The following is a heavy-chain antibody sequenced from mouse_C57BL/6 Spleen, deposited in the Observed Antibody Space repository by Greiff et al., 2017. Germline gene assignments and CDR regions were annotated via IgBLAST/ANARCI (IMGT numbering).Heavy chain of an antibody. CDR3: ASGYGYVNWYFDV. J-gene: IGHJ1*03. CDR2: IYPGSGTT. Sequence: QVQLKQSGAELVRPGASVKLSCKASGYTFTDYYINWVKQRPGQGLEWIARIYPGSGTTYYNEKFKGKATLTAEKSSSTAYMQLSSLTSEDSAVYFCASGYGYVNWYFDVWGTGTTVTVSS. V-gene: IGHV1-76*01. D-gene: IGHD2-2*01. CDR1: GYTFTDYY.